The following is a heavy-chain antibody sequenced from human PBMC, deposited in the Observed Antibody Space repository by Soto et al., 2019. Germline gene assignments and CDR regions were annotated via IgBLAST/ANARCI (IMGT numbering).Heavy chain of an antibody. CDR2: IKSETDGGTT. Sequence: EVQLVESGGGLVKPGGSLRLSCAASGFTFNNAWMSWVRQAPGKGLEWVGGIKSETDGGTTDYAAPVKGRFAISIDDSRNTLYLPMNSLKIEDTGVDNCTTETTVTNFFDYWGQGTLVTVSS. CDR3: TTETTVTNFFDY. V-gene: IGHV3-15*01. D-gene: IGHD4-17*01. CDR1: GFTFNNAW. J-gene: IGHJ4*02.